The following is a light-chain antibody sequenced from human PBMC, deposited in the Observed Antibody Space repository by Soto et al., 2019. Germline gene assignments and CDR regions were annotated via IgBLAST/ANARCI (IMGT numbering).Light chain of an antibody. Sequence: EIVMTQSPATLSVSPGERATLSCRASQSVSSNLAWYQQKPGQPPRLLISGASTRATGIPARFSGSGSGTQFTLTISSLQSEDFAVYYWQQYNNWPLTFGGGTKVEIK. CDR3: QQYNNWPLT. CDR1: QSVSSN. V-gene: IGKV3-15*01. J-gene: IGKJ4*01. CDR2: GAS.